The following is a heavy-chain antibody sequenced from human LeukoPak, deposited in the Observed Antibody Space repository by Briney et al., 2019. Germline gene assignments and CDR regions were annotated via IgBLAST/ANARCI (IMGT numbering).Heavy chain of an antibody. V-gene: IGHV3-64*01. Sequence: GGSLRLSCAASGFTFSSYAMHWVRQAPGKGLEYVSAISSNGGSTYYAISVKGRFTISRDNSKNTLYLQMGSLRAEDMAVYYCARDYYDSSGYYQTFDYWGQGTLVTVSS. CDR1: GFTFSSYA. D-gene: IGHD3-22*01. J-gene: IGHJ4*02. CDR3: ARDYYDSSGYYQTFDY. CDR2: ISSNGGST.